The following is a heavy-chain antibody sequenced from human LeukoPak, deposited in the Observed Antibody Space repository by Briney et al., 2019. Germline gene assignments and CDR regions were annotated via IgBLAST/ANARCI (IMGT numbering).Heavy chain of an antibody. CDR2: IKQDGSEK. V-gene: IGHV3-7*04. J-gene: IGHJ5*02. CDR1: GFTFSSYW. Sequence: PGGSLRLSCAASGFTFSSYWMSWVRQAPGKGLEWVANIKQDGSEKYYVDSVKGRFTISRDNAKNSLYLQMNSLRAEDTAVYYCARAITMIVTNWFDPWGQGTLVTVSS. CDR3: ARAITMIVTNWFDP. D-gene: IGHD3-22*01.